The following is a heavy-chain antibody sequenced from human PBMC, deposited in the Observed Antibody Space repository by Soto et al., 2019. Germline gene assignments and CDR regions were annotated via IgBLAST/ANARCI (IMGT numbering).Heavy chain of an antibody. CDR3: ARSRGGYFDY. Sequence: PSETLSLTCTVSGVSISSYYWSWIRQPPGKGLEWIGYIYYSGSTNYNPSLKSRVTISVDTSKNQFSLKLSSVTAADTAVYYCARSRGGYFDYWGQGTLVIVSS. J-gene: IGHJ4*02. CDR1: GVSISSYY. CDR2: IYYSGST. V-gene: IGHV4-59*01. D-gene: IGHD3-22*01.